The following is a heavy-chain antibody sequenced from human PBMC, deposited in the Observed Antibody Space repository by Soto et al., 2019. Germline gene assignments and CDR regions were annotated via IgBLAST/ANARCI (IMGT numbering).Heavy chain of an antibody. CDR3: ARDLGGPTTYYYAMDV. CDR1: RFTFNIYA. Sequence: GGSLRLSCAASRFTFNIYAMHWVRQAPGKGLEWVAVISDDGSNKYYADSVKGRFTISRDNSKNTLFPQMNSLRADDTAVYYCARDLGGPTTYYYAMDVWGQGTTVTVSS. J-gene: IGHJ6*02. D-gene: IGHD3-16*01. CDR2: ISDDGSNK. V-gene: IGHV3-30-3*01.